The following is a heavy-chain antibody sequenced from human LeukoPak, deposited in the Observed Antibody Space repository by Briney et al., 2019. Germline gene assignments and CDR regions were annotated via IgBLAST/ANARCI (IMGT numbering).Heavy chain of an antibody. Sequence: PSETLSLTCIVSGGSISTYYWSWIRQPPGKGLEWIGHIYYSGSTNYNPSLKSRVTIAVDTSKNHFPLKPSSVTAADTAVYYCTRNYDSSGYTTFGYWGRGTLVTVSS. J-gene: IGHJ4*02. CDR2: IYYSGST. V-gene: IGHV4-59*01. CDR3: TRNYDSSGYTTFGY. D-gene: IGHD3-22*01. CDR1: GGSISTYY.